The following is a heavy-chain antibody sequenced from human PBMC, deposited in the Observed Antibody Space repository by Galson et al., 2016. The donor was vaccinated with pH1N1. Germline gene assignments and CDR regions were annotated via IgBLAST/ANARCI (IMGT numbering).Heavy chain of an antibody. V-gene: IGHV5-51*01. CDR3: ARIGRDDPIFYCYMDG. Sequence: QSGAEVKKPGESLKISCKGSGYSFTSYWIAWVRQMPGKGLEWMGIIYPGDSDTRYSPSFQGQVTISADKSINTAYLQWSSREASDTAMYYCARIGRDDPIFYCYMDGWGKGTTVTVSS. J-gene: IGHJ6*03. CDR2: IYPGDSDT. D-gene: IGHD2-15*01. CDR1: GYSFTSYW.